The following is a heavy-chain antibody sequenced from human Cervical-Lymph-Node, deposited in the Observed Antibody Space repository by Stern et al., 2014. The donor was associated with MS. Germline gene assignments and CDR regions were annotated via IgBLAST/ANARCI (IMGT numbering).Heavy chain of an antibody. D-gene: IGHD2-15*01. CDR1: EYTHNNYL. CDR2: VNPSGAT. CDR3: AVRYCSGGRCYSVPDV. Sequence: QVQLVQSGSEVKKPGASVKVSCKASEYTHNNYLIHWVRQAPGQRPALIGVVNPSGATNYAQKVQDRVTMTTDASTSTFYMELSRLRSEDTAVYYCAVRYCSGGRCYSVPDVWGQGTTVIVSS. J-gene: IGHJ6*02. V-gene: IGHV1-46*02.